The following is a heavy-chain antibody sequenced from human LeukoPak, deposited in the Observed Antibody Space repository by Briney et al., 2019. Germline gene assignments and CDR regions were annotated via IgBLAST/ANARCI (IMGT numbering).Heavy chain of an antibody. CDR2: ISAYNGNT. CDR1: CYTFICHG. V-gene: IGHV1-18*01. J-gene: IGHJ4*02. CDR3: ATSGVADPFDY. D-gene: IGHD6-19*01. Sequence: ASVNVAFKASCYTFICHGSSQVRPAPGQGLDWMGWISAYNGNTNYAQKLQGRVTMTTDTSTSTAYMELRSLRSDDTAVYYCATSGVADPFDYWGQGTLVTVSS.